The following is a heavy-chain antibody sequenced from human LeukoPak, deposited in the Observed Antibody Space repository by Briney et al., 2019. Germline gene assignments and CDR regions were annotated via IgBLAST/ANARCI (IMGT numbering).Heavy chain of an antibody. V-gene: IGHV3-21*01. J-gene: IGHJ4*02. CDR3: ARDRSTANGHCAGDNCYAELG. CDR2: ISSSSSYI. Sequence: PGGSLRLSCAASGFTFSSYSMNWVRQAPGKGLEWVSSISSSSSYIYYADSVKGRFTVSRDNSKNTLYLHMNSLRAEDTAVYYCARDRSTANGHCAGDNCYAELGRGQGTLVTVSS. CDR1: GFTFSSYS. D-gene: IGHD2-21*02.